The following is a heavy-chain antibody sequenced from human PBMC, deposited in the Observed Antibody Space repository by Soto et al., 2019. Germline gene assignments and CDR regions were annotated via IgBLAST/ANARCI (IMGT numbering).Heavy chain of an antibody. J-gene: IGHJ6*02. CDR2: IRSKADNYAT. D-gene: IGHD1-26*01. V-gene: IGHV3-73*02. CDR3: RLAEWEYYDGMDV. CDR1: GFTFSVSA. Sequence: EVQLVESGGGLVQPGGSLKLSCAVSGFTFSVSAIHWVRQASGKGLEWVGRIRSKADNYATAYGASVKGRFSISRDDSKNTAYLQMSSLNTEDTAVYCARLAEWEYYDGMDVWGQGTTVTVSS.